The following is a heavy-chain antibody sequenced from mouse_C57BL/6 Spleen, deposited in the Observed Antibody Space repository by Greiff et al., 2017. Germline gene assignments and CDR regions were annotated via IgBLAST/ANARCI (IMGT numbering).Heavy chain of an antibody. J-gene: IGHJ3*01. V-gene: IGHV5-17*01. CDR1: GFTFSDYG. CDR3: ARNSNLSWFAY. D-gene: IGHD2-5*01. Sequence: EVQRVESGGGLVKPGGSLKLSCAASGFTFSDYGMHWVRQAPEKGLEWVAYISSGSSTIYYADTVKGRFTISRDNAKNTLFLQMTSLRSEDTAMYYCARNSNLSWFAYWGQGTLVTVSA. CDR2: ISSGSSTI.